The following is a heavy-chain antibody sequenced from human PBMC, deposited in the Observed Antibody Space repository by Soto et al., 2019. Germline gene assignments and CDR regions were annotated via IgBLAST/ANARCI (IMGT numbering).Heavy chain of an antibody. Sequence: GGSLRLSCAASGFTVSSNYMSWVRQAPGKGLEWVSVIYSGGSTYYADSVKGRFTISRDNSKNTLYLQMNSLRAEDTAVYYCARGPPIIAPLYYYGMDVWGQGTTVTVSS. CDR3: ARGPPIIAPLYYYGMDV. D-gene: IGHD3-16*02. V-gene: IGHV3-53*01. CDR2: IYSGGST. J-gene: IGHJ6*02. CDR1: GFTVSSNY.